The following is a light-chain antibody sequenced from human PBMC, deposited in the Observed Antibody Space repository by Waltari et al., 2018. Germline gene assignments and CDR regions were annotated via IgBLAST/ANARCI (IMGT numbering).Light chain of an antibody. V-gene: IGLV3-21*04. CDR1: NIGSNS. CDR2: YDS. Sequence: SYVLTQPPSVSVAPGKTARITCGGNNIGSNSVHWYQLKPGQAPVLVIYYDSDRPSGIPERCSGSNSGNTATLTISRVEAGDEADYYCQVWDNSSDQGVFGGGTKLTVL. J-gene: IGLJ3*02. CDR3: QVWDNSSDQGV.